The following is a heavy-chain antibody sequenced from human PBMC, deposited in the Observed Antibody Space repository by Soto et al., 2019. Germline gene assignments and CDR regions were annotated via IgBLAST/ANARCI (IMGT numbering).Heavy chain of an antibody. CDR3: TTGSVESV. CDR1: GFSISSAW. J-gene: IGHJ6*02. CDR2: IKTKIEGETT. D-gene: IGHD2-15*01. Sequence: QLVESGGGLVRPGGSLRLSCSASGFSISSAWMNWVRQAPGKGLEWVGRIKTKIEGETTHYDAPVNGRFTVSRDDSKNMLYLQMTRLNADDTALYYCTTGSVESVWGQGTTVTVSS. V-gene: IGHV3-15*07.